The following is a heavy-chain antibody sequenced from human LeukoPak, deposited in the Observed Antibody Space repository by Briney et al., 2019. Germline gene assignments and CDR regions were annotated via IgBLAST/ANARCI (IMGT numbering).Heavy chain of an antibody. CDR3: ARDGRDGGNSPYYYYYMDV. CDR2: ISSSGSTI. J-gene: IGHJ6*03. D-gene: IGHD4-23*01. Sequence: GGSLRLSCAASGFTFSDYYMSWIRQAPGKGLEWVSYISSSGSTIYYADSVKGRFTISRDNAKNSLYLQMNSLRAEDTAVYYCARDGRDGGNSPYYYYYMDVWGKGTTVTVSS. V-gene: IGHV3-11*01. CDR1: GFTFSDYY.